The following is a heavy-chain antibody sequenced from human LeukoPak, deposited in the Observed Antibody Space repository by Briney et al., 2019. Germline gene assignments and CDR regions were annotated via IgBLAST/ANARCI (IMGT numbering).Heavy chain of an antibody. CDR2: IYYSGSI. J-gene: IGHJ4*02. CDR3: ARINSSGWYFDY. Sequence: PSETLSLTCTVSGXSISSGGYYWSWIRQHPGKGLEWIGYIYYSGSIYYNPSLKSRVTISVDTSKNQFSLKLSSVTAADTAVYCCARINSSGWYFDYWGQGTLVTVSS. D-gene: IGHD6-19*01. V-gene: IGHV4-31*03. CDR1: GXSISSGGYY.